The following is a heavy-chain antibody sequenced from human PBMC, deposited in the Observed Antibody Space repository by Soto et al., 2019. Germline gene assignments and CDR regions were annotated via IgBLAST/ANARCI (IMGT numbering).Heavy chain of an antibody. CDR1: GGSISSGGYS. J-gene: IGHJ4*02. D-gene: IGHD3-10*01. CDR2: IYHSGST. CDR3: ARASRFGERTAYYFDY. V-gene: IGHV4-30-2*01. Sequence: QLQLQESGSGLVKPSQTLSLTCAVSGGSISSGGYSRSWIRQPPGKGLEWIGYIYHSGSTYYNPSLKSGVTISVDRSKNQFSLKLSSVNAADPAVYYCARASRFGERTAYYFDYWGQGTLVTVS.